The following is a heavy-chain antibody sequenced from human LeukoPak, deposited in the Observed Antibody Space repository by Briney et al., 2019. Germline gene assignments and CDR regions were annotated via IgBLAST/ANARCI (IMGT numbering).Heavy chain of an antibody. CDR1: GGSISSYY. J-gene: IGHJ6*03. CDR3: ARGYRYSGYDYYMDV. CDR2: IYYSGST. V-gene: IGHV4-59*01. Sequence: PSETLSLTCTVSGGSISSYYWSWIRQPPGKGLEWIGYIYYSGSTNYNPSLKSRVTISVDTSKNQFSLKLSSVTAADTAVYYCARGYRYSGYDYYMDVWGKGTTVIVSS. D-gene: IGHD5-12*01.